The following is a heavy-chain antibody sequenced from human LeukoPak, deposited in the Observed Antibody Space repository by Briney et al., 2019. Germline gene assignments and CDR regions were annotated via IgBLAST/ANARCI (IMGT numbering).Heavy chain of an antibody. CDR1: GFTFSDYH. CDR2: ISHDIT. Sequence: GGSLRLSCAASGFTFSDYHMSWVRQAPGKGLEWVSYISHDITYYADSVKGRFTISRDNSKNTLYLQMNSLRAEDTAVYYCAGSYYNVFDYWGQGTLVTVSS. CDR3: AGSYYNVFDY. V-gene: IGHV3-69-1*01. D-gene: IGHD3-10*01. J-gene: IGHJ4*02.